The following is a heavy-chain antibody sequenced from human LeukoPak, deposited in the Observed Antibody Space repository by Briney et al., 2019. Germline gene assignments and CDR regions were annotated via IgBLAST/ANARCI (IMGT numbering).Heavy chain of an antibody. V-gene: IGHV1-18*01. CDR2: ISAYNGNT. CDR1: GYTFTSYG. D-gene: IGHD1-1*01. CDR3: ARDVPGSIGTTARFDP. Sequence: ASVNVSCKASGYTFTSYGISWVRQAPGQGLEWMGWISAYNGNTNYAQKLQGRVTMTTDTSTSTAYMELRSLKSDDTAVYYCARDVPGSIGTTARFDPWGQGTLVTVSS. J-gene: IGHJ5*02.